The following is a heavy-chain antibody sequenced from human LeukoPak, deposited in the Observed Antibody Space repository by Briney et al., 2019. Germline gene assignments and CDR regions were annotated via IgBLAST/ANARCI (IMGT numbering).Heavy chain of an antibody. Sequence: SETLSLTCTVSGGSISRYYWSWIRQPPGKGLEWIGYIYYSGSTNYNPSLKSRVTISVDTSKNQFSLKLSSVTAADTAVYYCARVGYSYGQYDHWGQGTLVTVSS. J-gene: IGHJ4*02. V-gene: IGHV4-59*01. CDR1: GGSISRYY. CDR3: ARVGYSYGQYDH. D-gene: IGHD5-18*01. CDR2: IYYSGST.